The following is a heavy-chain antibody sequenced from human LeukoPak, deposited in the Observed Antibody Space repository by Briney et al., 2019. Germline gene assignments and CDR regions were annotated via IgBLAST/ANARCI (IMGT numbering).Heavy chain of an antibody. CDR1: GFTFSSYA. Sequence: GGSLRLSCAASGFTFSSYAMHWVRQAPGKGLEWVAVISYDGSNKYYADSVKGRFTISRDNSKNTLYLQMNSLRAEDTAVYYCARENYDYVWGSYRYTYYFDYWGQGTLVTVSS. D-gene: IGHD3-16*02. CDR2: ISYDGSNK. CDR3: ARENYDYVWGSYRYTYYFDY. J-gene: IGHJ4*02. V-gene: IGHV3-30-3*01.